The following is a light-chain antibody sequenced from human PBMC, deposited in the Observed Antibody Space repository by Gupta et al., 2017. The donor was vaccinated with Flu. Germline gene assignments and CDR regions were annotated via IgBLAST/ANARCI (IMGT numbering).Light chain of an antibody. CDR3: QVLHIRSDHLRV. V-gene: IGLV3-21*03. Sequence: SYVLTLPHPVSAAPVKTASITCGGNNIGTKSVYWYQQKPGQAPVLVVYDNRDRPSGSPERFSGSNSGNTATLTITKVDAGDEAEYYCQVLHIRSDHLRVFGGGTQLTVL. J-gene: IGLJ3*02. CDR2: DNR. CDR1: NIGTKS.